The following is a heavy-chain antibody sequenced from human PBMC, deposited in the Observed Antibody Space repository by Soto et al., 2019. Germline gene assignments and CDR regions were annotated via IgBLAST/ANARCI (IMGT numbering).Heavy chain of an antibody. Sequence: EVQLLESGGGLVQPGGSLRLSCAASGFTFSSYAMSWVRQAPGKGLEWVSAISGSGGSTYYADSVKGRFTISRDNSKNTLYLQMNSLRAEDTAVYYCATDCGGDCGGYYFDYWGQGTLVTVSS. V-gene: IGHV3-23*01. CDR3: ATDCGGDCGGYYFDY. D-gene: IGHD2-21*02. CDR1: GFTFSSYA. CDR2: ISGSGGST. J-gene: IGHJ4*02.